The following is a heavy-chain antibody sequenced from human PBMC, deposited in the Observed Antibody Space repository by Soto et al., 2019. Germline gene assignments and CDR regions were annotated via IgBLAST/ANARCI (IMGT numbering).Heavy chain of an antibody. J-gene: IGHJ4*02. D-gene: IGHD3-10*01. CDR1: GGSISSYY. CDR3: ASTSYYGSGSYGSFDY. CDR2: IYYSGST. Sequence: QVQLQESGPGLVKPSETLSLTCTVSGGSISSYYWSWIRQPPGKGLEWIGYIYYSGSTNYNPSLNRRATISVDTSKNQFSLKLSSVTAADTAVYYCASTSYYGSGSYGSFDYWGQGTLVTVSS. V-gene: IGHV4-59*08.